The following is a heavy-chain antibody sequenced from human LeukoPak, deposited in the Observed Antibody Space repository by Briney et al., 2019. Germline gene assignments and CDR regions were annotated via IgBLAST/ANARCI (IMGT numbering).Heavy chain of an antibody. CDR2: INTNNGNP. Sequence: ASVEVSCKASGYTFTSYAMNWVRQAPGQGLEWMGWINTNNGNPSYAQGFTRRFVFSLDTSVSTAYLQISSLKAEDTAVYYCARDSIKAVFDPWGQGTLVTVSS. J-gene: IGHJ5*02. V-gene: IGHV7-4-1*02. CDR1: GYTFTSYA. D-gene: IGHD5-12*01. CDR3: ARDSIKAVFDP.